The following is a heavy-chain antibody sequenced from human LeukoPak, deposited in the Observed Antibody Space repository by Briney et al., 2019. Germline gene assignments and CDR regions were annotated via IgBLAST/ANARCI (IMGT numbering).Heavy chain of an antibody. CDR2: INPNSGGT. J-gene: IGHJ4*02. CDR1: GYTFTGYY. D-gene: IGHD6-19*01. Sequence: ASVKVSCKASGYTFTGYYMHWVRQAPGQGLEWMGWINPNSGGTNYAQKFQGRVTMTRDTSISTAYMELSRLRSDDTAVYYCASPVGLAVAGKGALDYWGQGTLVTVSS. V-gene: IGHV1-2*02. CDR3: ASPVGLAVAGKGALDY.